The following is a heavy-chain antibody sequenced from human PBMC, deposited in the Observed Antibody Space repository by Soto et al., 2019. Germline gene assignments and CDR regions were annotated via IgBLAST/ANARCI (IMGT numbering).Heavy chain of an antibody. D-gene: IGHD3-22*01. CDR1: GYSFSTYC. V-gene: IGHV5-51*01. CDR2: IHPGDSET. Sequence: GEPLKLSCNGSGYSFSTYCIGLLRQMPGKGLEWMGIIHPGDSETTYNPSLQGQVTMSADKSISTAYLQWSSLKASDTTMYYCARVDSGGYNYYYYGMDAWGQGTTVTVSS. CDR3: ARVDSGGYNYYYYGMDA. J-gene: IGHJ6*02.